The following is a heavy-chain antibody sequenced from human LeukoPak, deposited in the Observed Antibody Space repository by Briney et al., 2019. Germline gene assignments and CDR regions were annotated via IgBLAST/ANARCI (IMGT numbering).Heavy chain of an antibody. Sequence: SETLSLTCTVSGGSINSYYWGWVRQPDGKGLEWIGRIYTNTGTTNYSPSLKGRLTMSVDTSKNQFSLNLRSVTAADTAVYYCGRQGYTASYFLDYWSQGTLVTVSS. CDR3: GRQGYTASYFLDY. J-gene: IGHJ4*02. CDR2: IYTNTGTT. V-gene: IGHV4-4*07. D-gene: IGHD1-26*01. CDR1: GGSINSYY.